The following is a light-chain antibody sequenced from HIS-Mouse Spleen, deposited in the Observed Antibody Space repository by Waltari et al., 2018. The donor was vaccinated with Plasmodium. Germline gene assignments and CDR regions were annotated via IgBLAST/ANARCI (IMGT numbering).Light chain of an antibody. Sequence: QSALTQPRSVSGSPGQSVTISCTGTSSDVGGYHYVSWYQQHPGKARKLMIYDVSKRPSGVPDRFSGSKSGNTASLTISGRQAEDEADYYCCSYAGSYTWVFGGGTKLTVL. J-gene: IGLJ3*02. CDR2: DVS. CDR3: CSYAGSYTWV. CDR1: SSDVGGYHY. V-gene: IGLV2-11*01.